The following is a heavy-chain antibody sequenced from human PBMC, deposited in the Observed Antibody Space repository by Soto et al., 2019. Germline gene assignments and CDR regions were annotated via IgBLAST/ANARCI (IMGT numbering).Heavy chain of an antibody. Sequence: EVQLVESGGGLVQPGRSLRLSCAASGFTFDDYAMHWVRQAPGNGLEWVSGISWNSGSIGYADSVKGRFTISRDNAKNSLYLQMNSLRAEDTALYYCAKDIVYDSFRYFDYWGQGTLVTVSS. V-gene: IGHV3-9*01. CDR3: AKDIVYDSFRYFDY. D-gene: IGHD3-22*01. CDR2: ISWNSGSI. CDR1: GFTFDDYA. J-gene: IGHJ4*02.